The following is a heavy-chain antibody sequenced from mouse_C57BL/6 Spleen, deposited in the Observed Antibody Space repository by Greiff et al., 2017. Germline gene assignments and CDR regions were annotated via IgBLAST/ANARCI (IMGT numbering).Heavy chain of an antibody. J-gene: IGHJ2*01. Sequence: QVQLQQPGAELVRPGSSVKLSCKASGYTFTSYWMDWVKQRPGQGLEWIGNIFPSDSETHYNQKFKDKATLTADKSSSTAYMQLSSLTSEDSAVYYCAGSDYWGQGTTLTVSS. D-gene: IGHD3-1*01. V-gene: IGHV1-61*01. CDR2: IFPSDSET. CDR1: GYTFTSYW. CDR3: AGSDY.